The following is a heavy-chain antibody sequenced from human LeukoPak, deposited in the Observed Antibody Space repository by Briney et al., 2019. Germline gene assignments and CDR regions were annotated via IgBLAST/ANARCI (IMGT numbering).Heavy chain of an antibody. J-gene: IGHJ4*02. CDR2: IYHSGST. Sequence: SETLSLTCAVSGYSISSGCYWGWIRHPPGKGLEWIGSIYHSGSTYYNPSLKSRVTISVDTSKNQFSLKLSSVTAADTAVYYCARRGSRYFDYWGQGTLVTVSS. V-gene: IGHV4-38-2*01. CDR3: ARRGSRYFDY. CDR1: GYSISSGCY.